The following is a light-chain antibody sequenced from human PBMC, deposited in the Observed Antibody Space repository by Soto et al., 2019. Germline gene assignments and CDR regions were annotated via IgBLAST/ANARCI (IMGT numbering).Light chain of an antibody. CDR3: QQRSDWPPLT. V-gene: IGKV3-11*01. CDR1: QSISTF. J-gene: IGKJ4*01. Sequence: EVVLTQSPATLSLSPGDRATLSCRASQSISTFLTWYPQKPGQAPRLLIYDASTRATGIPPRFSGTGSGTDFTLTISSLEPEDFAVYYCQQRSDWPPLTFGGGTKVDIK. CDR2: DAS.